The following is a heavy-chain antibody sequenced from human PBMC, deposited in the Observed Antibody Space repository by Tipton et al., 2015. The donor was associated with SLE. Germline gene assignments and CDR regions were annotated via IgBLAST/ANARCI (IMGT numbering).Heavy chain of an antibody. Sequence: TLSLTCTVSGGSISSHYWSWIRQPPGKGLEWFGYIYYSGSTNYNPSLKSRVTISVDTSKNQFSLELSAVTAADTAVYYCARTYYYPNAFDIWGQGTMVTVSS. J-gene: IGHJ3*02. CDR1: GGSISSHY. CDR2: IYYSGST. D-gene: IGHD3-10*01. CDR3: ARTYYYPNAFDI. V-gene: IGHV4-59*08.